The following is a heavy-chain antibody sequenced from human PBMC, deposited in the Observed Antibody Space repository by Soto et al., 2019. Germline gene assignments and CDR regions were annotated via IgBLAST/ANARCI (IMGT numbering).Heavy chain of an antibody. CDR1: GGSFSDYY. CDR3: ARDGYNYGSFDY. D-gene: IGHD5-18*01. V-gene: IGHV4-34*01. Sequence: QVQLQQWGAGLLKPSETLSLTCGVYGGSFSDYYWSWIRQLPGKGLEWIGEINHSGRTKYNPSLKSRVTMSVDASKRQFSLKLSSVSAADTAVYYCARDGYNYGSFDYWGQGTLVTVSS. CDR2: INHSGRT. J-gene: IGHJ4*02.